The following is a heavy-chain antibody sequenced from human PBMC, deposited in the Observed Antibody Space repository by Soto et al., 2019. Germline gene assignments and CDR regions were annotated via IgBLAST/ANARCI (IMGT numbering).Heavy chain of an antibody. D-gene: IGHD6-19*01. CDR3: ARLYGSVNTYEY. Sequence: EVQLVESGGGLVRPGGSLRLSCAASGFTFSDYWLSWVRQAPGKGLEWVASINQDGSTRLYVDSIRGRFTVSRDNTKNSLSLQMNSLRVYDGAVYFCARLYGSVNTYEYWGQGTLATVSS. J-gene: IGHJ4*02. CDR2: INQDGSTR. V-gene: IGHV3-7*01. CDR1: GFTFSDYW.